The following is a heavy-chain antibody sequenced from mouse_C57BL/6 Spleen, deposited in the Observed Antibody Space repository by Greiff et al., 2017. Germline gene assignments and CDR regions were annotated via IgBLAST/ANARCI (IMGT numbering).Heavy chain of an antibody. CDR2: ISYDGSN. D-gene: IGHD1-1*01. CDR3: ARDYYGSSYFDY. Sequence: EVHLVESGPGLVKPSQSLSLTCSVTGYSITSGYYWNWIRQFPGNKLEWMGYISYDGSNNYNPSLKNRSSITRDTSKNQFFLKLNSVTTEDTATYYCARDYYGSSYFDYWGQGTTLTVSS. CDR1: GYSITSGYY. J-gene: IGHJ2*01. V-gene: IGHV3-6*01.